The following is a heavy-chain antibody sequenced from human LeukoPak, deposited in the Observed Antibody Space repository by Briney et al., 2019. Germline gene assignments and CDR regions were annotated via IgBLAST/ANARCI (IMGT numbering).Heavy chain of an antibody. CDR2: IKRDGSDK. J-gene: IGHJ4*02. V-gene: IGHV3-7*01. D-gene: IGHD1-1*01. Sequence: GGSLRLSCAASGFPFSSYWMSWVRQAPGKGLEWVANIKRDGSDKYYVDSVKGRFTISRDNAKNSLYLQLNSLRADDTAVYYCARLTGTTGFDYWGQGTLVTVSP. CDR1: GFPFSSYW. CDR3: ARLTGTTGFDY.